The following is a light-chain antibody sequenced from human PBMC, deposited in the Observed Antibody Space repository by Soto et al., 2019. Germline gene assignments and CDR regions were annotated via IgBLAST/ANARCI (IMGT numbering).Light chain of an antibody. CDR1: QSLGSN. V-gene: IGKV3-15*01. J-gene: IGKJ2*01. Sequence: EIVMTQSPATLSVSPVERATLSCRASQSLGSNLAWYQQKPGQAPRLLIYGASTRATGIPARFSGSGSGTDFTLNISSLQSEDFAIYYCQQYNNWPPMYTFGQGTKLEIK. CDR3: QQYNNWPPMYT. CDR2: GAS.